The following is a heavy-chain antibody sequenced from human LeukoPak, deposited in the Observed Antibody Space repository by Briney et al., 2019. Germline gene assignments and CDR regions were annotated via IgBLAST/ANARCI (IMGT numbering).Heavy chain of an antibody. D-gene: IGHD1-7*01. CDR2: ISSSSSYI. Sequence: PGGSLRLSCAASGFTFSSYSMNWVRQAPGKGLEWVSSISSSSSYIYYADSVKGRFTISRDNAKNSLYLQMNSLRAEDTAVYFCAKLPRGTPSDYWGQGTLVTVSS. CDR3: AKLPRGTPSDY. J-gene: IGHJ4*02. CDR1: GFTFSSYS. V-gene: IGHV3-21*04.